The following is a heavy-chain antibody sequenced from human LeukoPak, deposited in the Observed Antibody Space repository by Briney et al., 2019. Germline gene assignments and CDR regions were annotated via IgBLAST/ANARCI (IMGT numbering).Heavy chain of an antibody. CDR3: AGDRSDPLLWFGELPGWFDP. Sequence: GGSLRLSCAASGFTFSSYGMHWVRQAPGKGLEWVAVIWYDGSNKYYADSVKGRFTISRDNSKNTLYLQMNSLRAEDTAVYYCAGDRSDPLLWFGELPGWFDPWGQGTLVTVSS. CDR2: IWYDGSNK. D-gene: IGHD3-10*01. J-gene: IGHJ5*02. CDR1: GFTFSSYG. V-gene: IGHV3-33*01.